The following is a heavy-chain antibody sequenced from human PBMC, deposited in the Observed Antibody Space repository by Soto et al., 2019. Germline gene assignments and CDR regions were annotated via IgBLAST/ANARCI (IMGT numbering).Heavy chain of an antibody. CDR3: ARHVGSYYKSPFDY. J-gene: IGHJ4*02. Sequence: PGESLKISCKGSGYSFINYWIGWVRQMPGKGLEWMGIIFPGDSDTRYSPSFQGQVTISADRSISTAYLQWSSLKASDTAIYYCARHVGSYYKSPFDYWGQGTLVTVSS. CDR1: GYSFINYW. D-gene: IGHD1-26*01. V-gene: IGHV5-51*01. CDR2: IFPGDSDT.